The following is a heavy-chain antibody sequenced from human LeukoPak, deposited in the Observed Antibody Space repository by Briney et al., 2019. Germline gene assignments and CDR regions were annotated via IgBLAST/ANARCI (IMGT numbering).Heavy chain of an antibody. CDR3: AREGLRFLEWSPNDAFDI. Sequence: PSETLSLTCAVSGGSISSSNWWSWVRQPPGKGLEWIGEIYHSGSTNYNPSLKSRVTISVDTSKNQFSLKLSSVTAADTAVYYCAREGLRFLEWSPNDAFDIWGQGTMVTVSS. J-gene: IGHJ3*02. D-gene: IGHD3-3*01. V-gene: IGHV4-4*02. CDR1: GGSISSSNW. CDR2: IYHSGST.